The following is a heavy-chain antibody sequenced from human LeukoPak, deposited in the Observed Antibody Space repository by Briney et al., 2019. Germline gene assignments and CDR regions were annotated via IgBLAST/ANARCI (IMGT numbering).Heavy chain of an antibody. CDR1: GYTFTSYG. V-gene: IGHV1-18*01. CDR3: ARDLFSWGDGQDYYYMDV. CDR2: ISAYNGNT. Sequence: ASVKVSCKASGYTFTSYGISWVRQAPGQGLEWMGWISAYNGNTNYAQKLQGRVTMTTDTSTSTAYMELRSLRSDDTAVYYCARDLFSWGDGQDYYYMDVWGKGTTVTVSS. J-gene: IGHJ6*03. D-gene: IGHD2-21*02.